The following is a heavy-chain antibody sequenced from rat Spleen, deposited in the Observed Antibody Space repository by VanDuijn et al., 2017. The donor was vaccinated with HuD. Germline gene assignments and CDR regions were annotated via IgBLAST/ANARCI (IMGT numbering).Heavy chain of an antibody. J-gene: IGHJ2*01. Sequence: EVQLVESDGGLVQPGRSLKLSCAASGFTFSDYYMAWVRQAPTKVLEWVATLRSDGGRNFYRDSVKGRFTNSRDNAKSSLYLQIDRLRSGDTATYYCGRHVYNSYFDYWGQGVMVTVSS. D-gene: IGHD1-4*01. CDR3: GRHVYNSYFDY. CDR1: GFTFSDYY. CDR2: LRSDGGRN. V-gene: IGHV5-29*01.